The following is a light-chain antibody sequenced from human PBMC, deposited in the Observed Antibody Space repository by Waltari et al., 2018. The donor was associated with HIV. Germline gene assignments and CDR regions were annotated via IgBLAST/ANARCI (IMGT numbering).Light chain of an antibody. J-gene: IGLJ2*01. V-gene: IGLV1-40*01. CDR1: TSTIGAGYD. Sequence: QSVLTQPPSVSRAPGRRVTISCTGSTSTIGAGYDVHWYHQLPATAPTHLICGSSNRRSGGPDRCSGASSGTSASLAITGRQDADEADYYCQSYDSSLSGYVVFGGGTKLTVL. CDR3: QSYDSSLSGYVV. CDR2: GSS.